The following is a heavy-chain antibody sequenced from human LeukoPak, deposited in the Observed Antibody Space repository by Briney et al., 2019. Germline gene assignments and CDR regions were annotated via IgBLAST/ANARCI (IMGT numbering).Heavy chain of an antibody. Sequence: GGSLRLSWAASDFHFYYYWMNLVRQAPGKGLEWVGRIKSKTDGGTTDYGAPVKGRFTISRDDSGNTLYLQMTSQKTEDTAGCYCMSVPGHTFTPLDWGQGTLVTVSS. CDR2: IKSKTDGGTT. V-gene: IGHV3-15*01. CDR3: MSVPGHTFTPLD. J-gene: IGHJ4*02. CDR1: DFHFYYYW. D-gene: IGHD1-1*01.